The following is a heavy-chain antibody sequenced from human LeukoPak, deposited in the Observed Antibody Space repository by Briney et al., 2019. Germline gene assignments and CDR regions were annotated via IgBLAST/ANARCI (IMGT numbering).Heavy chain of an antibody. V-gene: IGHV1-46*01. D-gene: IGHD3-22*01. CDR1: GYTFTSYY. CDR3: ARGGSITMIVVVITGPPDY. J-gene: IGHJ4*02. CDR2: INPSGGST. Sequence: ASVKVSCKASGYTFTSYYMHWVRQAPGQGLEWMGIINPSGGSTSYAQKFQGRVTMTRDTSTSTVYMELSSLRSEDTAVYYCARGGSITMIVVVITGPPDYCGQGTLVTVSS.